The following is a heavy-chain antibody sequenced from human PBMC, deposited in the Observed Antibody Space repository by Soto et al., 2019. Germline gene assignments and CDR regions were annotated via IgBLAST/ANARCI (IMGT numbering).Heavy chain of an antibody. V-gene: IGHV4-4*02. Sequence: SETLSLTCAVSGGSISSSNWWSWVRQPPGKGLEWIGEIYHSGSTNYNPSLKSRVTISVDKSKNQFSLKLSSVTAADTAVYYCARDHGGYCSGGSCRKNFDYWGQGTLVTVS. CDR1: GGSISSSNW. CDR3: ARDHGGYCSGGSCRKNFDY. J-gene: IGHJ4*02. CDR2: IYHSGST. D-gene: IGHD2-15*01.